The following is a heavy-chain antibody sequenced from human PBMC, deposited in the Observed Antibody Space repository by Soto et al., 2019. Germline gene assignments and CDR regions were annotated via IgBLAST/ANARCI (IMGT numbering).Heavy chain of an antibody. CDR2: IVPMSGGP. Sequence: QVQLVQSAAEVKKPGSSVKISCKASGDTFINYSFSWMRQAPGQGLEWRGGIVPMSGGPNSAEKFHDRLTITADQSTGTVTMQLSRLTSDDTAVYYCARVGIRLIPADLGGGYHFEGLDVWGQGTNVTVS. CDR1: GDTFINYS. CDR3: ARVGIRLIPADLGGGYHFEGLDV. J-gene: IGHJ6*02. D-gene: IGHD2-2*01. V-gene: IGHV1-69*01.